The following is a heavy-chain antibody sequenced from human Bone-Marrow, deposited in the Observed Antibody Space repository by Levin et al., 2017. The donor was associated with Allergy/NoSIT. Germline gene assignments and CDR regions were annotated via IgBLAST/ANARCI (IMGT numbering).Heavy chain of an antibody. J-gene: IGHJ3*02. D-gene: IGHD2-2*01. CDR2: IYWNDDK. V-gene: IGHV2-5*01. CDR1: GFSLSTSGVG. CDR3: AHSVSVCSSPALCHAFDI. Sequence: SGPTLVKPTQTLTLTCTFSGFSLSTSGVGVGWIRQPPGKALEWLALIYWNDDKRYSPSLKSRLTITKDTSKNQVVLTMTNMDPVDTATYYCAHSVSVCSSPALCHAFDIWGQGTMVTVSS.